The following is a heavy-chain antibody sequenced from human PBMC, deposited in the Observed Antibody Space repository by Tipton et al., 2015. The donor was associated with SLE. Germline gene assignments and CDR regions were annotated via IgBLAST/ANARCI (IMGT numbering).Heavy chain of an antibody. V-gene: IGHV4-59*08. CDR1: GGSISSHY. D-gene: IGHD3-10*01. J-gene: IGHJ4*02. CDR3: ASLWFRELSV. Sequence: TLSLTCTVSGGSISSHYWSWIRQPPGKGLEWIGYIYYSGSTNYNPSLKSRVTMPVDTSKNQFSLKLSSVTAADTAVYYCASLWFRELSVWGQGTLVTVSS. CDR2: IYYSGST.